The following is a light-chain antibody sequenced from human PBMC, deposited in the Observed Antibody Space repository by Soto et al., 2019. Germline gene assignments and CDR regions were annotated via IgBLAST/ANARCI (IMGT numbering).Light chain of an antibody. V-gene: IGKV1-39*01. J-gene: IGKJ2*01. CDR3: QQSLGIPYT. CDR1: QTISTY. Sequence: DIQMTQSPSALSASGGDRVTITCRASQTISTYLNWYQQKPGKDPKLLIYAASTLQSGVTSRFSGSGSGTDFTLTIRSLQPEDFATYYCQQSLGIPYTFGQGTRLAIK. CDR2: AAS.